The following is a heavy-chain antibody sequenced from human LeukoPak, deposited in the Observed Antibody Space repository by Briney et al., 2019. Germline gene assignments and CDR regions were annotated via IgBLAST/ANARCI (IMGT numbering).Heavy chain of an antibody. V-gene: IGHV3-30*02. Sequence: GGSLRLSCAASGFTFSSYGMHWVRQAPGKGLEWVAFIRYDGSNKYYADSVKGRFTISRDNSKNTLYLQMNSLRAEDTAVYYCAKDRTPNSYSGGTFDYWGQGTLVTVSS. CDR1: GFTFSSYG. D-gene: IGHD6-19*01. CDR2: IRYDGSNK. CDR3: AKDRTPNSYSGGTFDY. J-gene: IGHJ4*02.